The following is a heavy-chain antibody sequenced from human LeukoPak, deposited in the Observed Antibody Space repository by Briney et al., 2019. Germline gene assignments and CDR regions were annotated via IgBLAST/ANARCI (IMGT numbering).Heavy chain of an antibody. CDR2: IYHSGST. D-gene: IGHD4-17*01. V-gene: IGHV4-38-2*02. CDR1: GYSISSGYY. J-gene: IGHJ4*02. CDR3: ARTDYGDSEPYFDY. Sequence: PSETLSLTCTVSGYSISSGYYWGWIRQPPGKGLEWIGSIYHSGSTYYNPSLKSRVTISVDTSKNQFSLKLSSVTAADTAVYYCARTDYGDSEPYFDYWGQGTLVTVSS.